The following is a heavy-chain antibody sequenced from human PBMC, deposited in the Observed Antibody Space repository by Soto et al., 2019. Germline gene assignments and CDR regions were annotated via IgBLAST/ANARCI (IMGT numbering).Heavy chain of an antibody. J-gene: IGHJ4*02. Sequence: SETLSLTCTVSGGSISNFYWSWTRQPPGKGLEWIGYISYSGNTNYNPSLKSRVSISVDTSKNQLSLNLTSVTAADTAVYYCARAPMVLSRSYFDSWVQVTTVTVS. V-gene: IGHV4-59*01. CDR3: ARAPMVLSRSYFDS. CDR1: GGSISNFY. D-gene: IGHD2-8*01. CDR2: ISYSGNT.